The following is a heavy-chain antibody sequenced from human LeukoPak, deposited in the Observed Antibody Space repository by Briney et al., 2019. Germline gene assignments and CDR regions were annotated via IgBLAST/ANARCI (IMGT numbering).Heavy chain of an antibody. CDR3: ARDYTGYDFLDIASTAFDI. CDR1: GGSISSSNFY. CDR2: IYYSGTT. V-gene: IGHV4-39*07. Sequence: SETLSLTCTVSGGSISSSNFYWGWIRQPPGKGLEWIGSIYYSGTTYYNPSLKSRVTISVDTSKNQFSLYLTSVTAADTAIYYCARDYTGYDFLDIASTAFDIWGQGTMVTVSS. J-gene: IGHJ3*02. D-gene: IGHD5-12*01.